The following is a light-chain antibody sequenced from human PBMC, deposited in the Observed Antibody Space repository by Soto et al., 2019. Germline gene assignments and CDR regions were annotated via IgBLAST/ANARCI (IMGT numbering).Light chain of an antibody. CDR1: QSVSSSY. Sequence: EIVLTQSPDTLSLSPGELATLSCRASQSVSSSYLAWYQQKPGQAPRLLIYGASTRALDTPARFAGSGAGTEFTLTISSLQSADFAVYFCQQYNNWPITFGQVTRPEIK. CDR3: QQYNNWPIT. J-gene: IGKJ5*01. CDR2: GAS. V-gene: IGKV3-15*01.